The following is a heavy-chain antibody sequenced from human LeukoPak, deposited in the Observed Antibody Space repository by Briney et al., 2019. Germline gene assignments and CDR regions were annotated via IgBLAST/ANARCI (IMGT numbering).Heavy chain of an antibody. CDR3: ARGVAAAGK. CDR1: GASISSGGYY. CDR2: INHSGST. V-gene: IGHV4-34*01. D-gene: IGHD6-13*01. J-gene: IGHJ4*02. Sequence: SETLSLTCSVSGASISSGGYYWSWIRQPPGKGLEWIGEINHSGSTNYNPSLKSRVTISVDTSKNQFSLKLSSVTAADTAVYYCARGVAAAGKWGQGTLVTVSS.